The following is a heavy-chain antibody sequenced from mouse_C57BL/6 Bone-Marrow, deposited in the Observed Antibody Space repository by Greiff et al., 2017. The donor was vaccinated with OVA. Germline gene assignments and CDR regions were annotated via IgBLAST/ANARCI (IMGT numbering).Heavy chain of an antibody. Sequence: QVQLQQPGAELVKPGASVKLSCKASGYTFTSHWMHWVKQRPGRGLEWIGRIDPNSGGTKYNEKFKGKATFTADTSSNTAYMQLSSLQTEDSAIYYCSRHYGSSVYAMDYWGQGTSVTVSS. CDR1: GYTFTSHW. J-gene: IGHJ4*01. CDR2: IDPNSGGT. CDR3: SRHYGSSVYAMDY. D-gene: IGHD1-1*01. V-gene: IGHV1-62-3*01.